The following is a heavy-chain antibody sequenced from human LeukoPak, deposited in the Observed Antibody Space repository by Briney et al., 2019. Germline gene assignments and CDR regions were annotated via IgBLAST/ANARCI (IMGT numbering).Heavy chain of an antibody. V-gene: IGHV3-21*01. CDR1: GFTFSSYS. D-gene: IGHD3-3*01. CDR3: ARPSSGDFWSGYYRPGPNYFDY. CDR2: ISSSSSYI. Sequence: PGGSLRLSCAASGFTFSSYSMNWVRQAPGKGLEWVSSISSSSSYIYYADSVKGRFTISRDNAKNSLYLQMNSLRAEDTAVYYCARPSSGDFWSGYYRPGPNYFDYWGQGTLVTVFS. J-gene: IGHJ4*02.